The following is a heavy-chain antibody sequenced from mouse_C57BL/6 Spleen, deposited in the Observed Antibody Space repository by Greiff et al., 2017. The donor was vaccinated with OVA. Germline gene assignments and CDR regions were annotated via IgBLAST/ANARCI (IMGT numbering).Heavy chain of an antibody. Sequence: QVQLQQPGAELVKPGASVKMSCKASGYTFTSYWITWVKQRPGQGLEWIGDIYPGSGSTNYNEKFKSKATLTVDTSSSTAYMQLSSLTSEDSAVYYGARTARGYGSSPSWFAYWGQGTLVTVSA. V-gene: IGHV1-55*01. D-gene: IGHD1-1*01. CDR3: ARTARGYGSSPSWFAY. J-gene: IGHJ3*01. CDR1: GYTFTSYW. CDR2: IYPGSGST.